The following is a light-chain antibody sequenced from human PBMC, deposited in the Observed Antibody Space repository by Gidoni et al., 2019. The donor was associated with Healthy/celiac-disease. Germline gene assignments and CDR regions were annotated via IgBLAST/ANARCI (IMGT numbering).Light chain of an antibody. CDR1: QSRLHSNGFNY. Sequence: DIVMTLCPRSLPVTPGEPASISCRSSQSRLHSNGFNYLDWYLQKPGQSPQVLIYLGSNRASGVPDMFSGIVSGTDFTLKISRVEAEDVGIYYCMQALQTPFTFGPGTKVDIK. J-gene: IGKJ3*01. CDR3: MQALQTPFT. CDR2: LGS. V-gene: IGKV2-28*01.